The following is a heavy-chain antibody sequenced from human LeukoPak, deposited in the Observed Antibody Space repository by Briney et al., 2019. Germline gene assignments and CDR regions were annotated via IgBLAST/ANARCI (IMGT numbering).Heavy chain of an antibody. CDR1: GGSFSGYY. CDR2: INHSGST. D-gene: IGHD6-19*01. V-gene: IGHV4-34*01. CDR3: ARQDSSGWYLLGY. J-gene: IGHJ4*02. Sequence: SETLSLTCAVYGGSFSGYYWSWIRQPPGKGLEWIGEINHSGSTNYNPSLKSRVTMSVDTSKNQFSLKLSSVTAADTAVYYCARQDSSGWYLLGYWGQGTLVTVSS.